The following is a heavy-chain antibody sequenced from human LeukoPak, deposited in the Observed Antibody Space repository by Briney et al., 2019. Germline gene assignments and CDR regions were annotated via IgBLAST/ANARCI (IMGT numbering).Heavy chain of an antibody. CDR2: ISYDGSNK. V-gene: IGHV3-30*18. CDR3: AKDHLEMGSAGCFDY. J-gene: IGHJ4*02. D-gene: IGHD3-3*01. Sequence: GRSLRLSCAASGFTFSSYGMHWVRQAPGKGLEWVAGISYDGSNKYYADSVKGRFTICRDNSRKTLYLQMNWLRSEDTCVYQCAKDHLEMGSAGCFDYWGLGTLVSVSS. CDR1: GFTFSSYG.